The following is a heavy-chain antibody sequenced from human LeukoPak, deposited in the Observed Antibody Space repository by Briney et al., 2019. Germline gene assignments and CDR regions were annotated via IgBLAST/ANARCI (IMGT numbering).Heavy chain of an antibody. D-gene: IGHD3-22*01. CDR3: ARVALLGYDSSGYYLGWFDP. J-gene: IGHJ5*02. V-gene: IGHV1-3*01. CDR1: GYTFTSYA. Sequence: GASVKVSCKASGYTFTSYAMHWVRQAPGQRLEWMGWINAGNGNTKYSQKFQGRVTITRDTSASTAYMELSSLRSEDTAVYYCARVALLGYDSSGYYLGWFDPWGQGTLVTVSS. CDR2: INAGNGNT.